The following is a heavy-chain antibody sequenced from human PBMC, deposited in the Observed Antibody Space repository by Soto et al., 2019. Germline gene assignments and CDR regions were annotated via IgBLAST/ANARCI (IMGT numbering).Heavy chain of an antibody. V-gene: IGHV1-69*01. CDR2: IIPIFGTA. Sequence: QVQLVQSGAEVKKPGSSVKVSCKASGGTFSSYAISWVRQAPGQGLEWMGGIIPIFGTANYAQKFQGRVTITADESTSKFIMELSSVRAEDTAVYYCARNQVAGYYYDHHASQYWGQGTLVTVSS. CDR3: ARNQVAGYYYDHHASQY. J-gene: IGHJ4*02. CDR1: GGTFSSYA. D-gene: IGHD3-22*01.